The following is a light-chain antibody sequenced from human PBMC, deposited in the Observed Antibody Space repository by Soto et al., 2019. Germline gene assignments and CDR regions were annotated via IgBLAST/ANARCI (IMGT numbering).Light chain of an antibody. J-gene: IGLJ1*01. CDR3: TSYTSIFTYV. V-gene: IGLV2-14*01. CDR2: DVT. Sequence: QSVLTQPASVSGSPGQSITISCTGTSNDVGGYNHVSWYQQHPGKAPKLVIYDVTNRPSGVSDRFSGSKSGNTASLTISGLQAEDEADYYCTSYTSIFTYVFGTGTKGTVL. CDR1: SNDVGGYNH.